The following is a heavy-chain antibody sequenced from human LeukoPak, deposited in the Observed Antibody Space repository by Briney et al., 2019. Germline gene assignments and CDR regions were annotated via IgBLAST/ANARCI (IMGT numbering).Heavy chain of an antibody. CDR1: GGTFNA. J-gene: IGHJ5*02. V-gene: IGHV1-69*05. CDR3: ARTYYYDNTDTSLWFDP. Sequence: ASVKVSCKASGGTFNAISWVRQAPGQGLEWMGGIIPIFGTANYAQKFQGRVTITTDESTSTAYMEVSSLRSEDTAVYYCARTYYYDNTDTSLWFDPWGQGTLVTVSS. CDR2: IIPIFGTA. D-gene: IGHD3-22*01.